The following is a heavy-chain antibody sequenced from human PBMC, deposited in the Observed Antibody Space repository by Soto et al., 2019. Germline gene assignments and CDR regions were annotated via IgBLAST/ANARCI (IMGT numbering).Heavy chain of an antibody. CDR2: ISYDGTNK. CDR3: ARDPKTSGGQHWAFNYFDS. V-gene: IGHV3-30-3*01. J-gene: IGHJ4*02. D-gene: IGHD7-27*01. CDR1: GFSFSISP. Sequence: PGGSLRLSCAASGFSFSISPMHWVRQAPGKGPEWVALISYDGTNKFYADSVKGRFTISRDNSKSTLYLQVDSLRPADAAVYYCARDPKTSGGQHWAFNYFDSWGQRTLVTVSS.